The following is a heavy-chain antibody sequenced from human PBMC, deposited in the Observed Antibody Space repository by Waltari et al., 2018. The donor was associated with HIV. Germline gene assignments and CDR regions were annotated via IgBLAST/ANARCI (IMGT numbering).Heavy chain of an antibody. CDR3: SPGRGWFDP. CDR1: GYTYSSYW. D-gene: IGHD3-10*01. J-gene: IGHJ5*02. CDR2: SNSDGSST. V-gene: IGHV3-74*01. Sequence: EVQLVESGGGLVQPGGSLRLSCAASGYTYSSYWMHWVRQAPGKGLVWVSRSNSDGSSTNYAGSVKGRFTISRDNAKNTLYLQMNSLRVEDTAVYYCSPGRGWFDPWGQGTLVTVSS.